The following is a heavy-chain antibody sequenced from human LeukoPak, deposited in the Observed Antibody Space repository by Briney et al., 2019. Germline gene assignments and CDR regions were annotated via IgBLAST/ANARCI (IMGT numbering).Heavy chain of an antibody. CDR1: GYIFTSYG. V-gene: IGHV1-18*01. J-gene: IGHJ4*02. CDR2: ISAYNGNT. CDR3: ARAVLGYSGYDYEHTQFDY. D-gene: IGHD5-12*01. Sequence: ASVKVSCKASGYIFTSYGISWVRQAPGQGLEWMGWISAYNGNTNYAQKLQGRVTMTTDTSTSTAYMELRSLRSDDTAVYYCARAVLGYSGYDYEHTQFDYWGQGTLVTVSS.